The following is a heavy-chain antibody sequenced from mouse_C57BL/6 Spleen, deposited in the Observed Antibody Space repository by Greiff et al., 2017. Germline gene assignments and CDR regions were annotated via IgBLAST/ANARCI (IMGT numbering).Heavy chain of an antibody. Sequence: DVQLQESGPGLVKPSQSLSLTCSVTGYSITSGYYWNWLRQFPGNKLEWMGYISYDGSNNYNPSLKNRISITRDTSKNQFFLKLNSVTTEDTATYYCARAHEGYYVWYFDYWGQGTTLTVSS. V-gene: IGHV3-6*01. CDR1: GYSITSGYY. J-gene: IGHJ2*01. D-gene: IGHD2-3*01. CDR3: ARAHEGYYVWYFDY. CDR2: ISYDGSN.